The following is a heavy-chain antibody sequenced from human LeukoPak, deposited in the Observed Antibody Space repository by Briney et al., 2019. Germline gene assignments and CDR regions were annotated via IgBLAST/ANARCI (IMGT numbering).Heavy chain of an antibody. V-gene: IGHV3-23*01. CDR2: ISGSGGST. D-gene: IGHD5-24*01. CDR1: GFTFSSYA. CDR3: AREKRLEMATMGYYFDY. J-gene: IGHJ4*02. Sequence: PGGSLRHSCSASGFTFSSYAMSWVRQAPGKGLEWVSAISGSGGSTYYADSVKGRFTISRDNSKNTLYLQMNSLRAEDTAVYYCAREKRLEMATMGYYFDYWGQGTLVTVSS.